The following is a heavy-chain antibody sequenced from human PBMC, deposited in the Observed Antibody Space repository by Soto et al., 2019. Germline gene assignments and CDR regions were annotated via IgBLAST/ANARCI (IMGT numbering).Heavy chain of an antibody. CDR3: AKDLAGRSSSWYWFDP. CDR1: GFTFSSYA. CDR2: ISGSGGST. D-gene: IGHD6-13*01. Sequence: PGGSLRLSCAASGFTFSSYAMSWVRQAPGKGLEWVSAISGSGGSTYYADSVKGRFTISRDNSKNTLYLQMNSLRAEDTAVYYCAKDLAGRSSSWYWFDPWGQGTLVTVSS. J-gene: IGHJ5*02. V-gene: IGHV3-23*01.